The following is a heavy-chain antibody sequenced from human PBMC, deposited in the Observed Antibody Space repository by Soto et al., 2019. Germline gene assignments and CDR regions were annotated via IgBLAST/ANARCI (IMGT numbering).Heavy chain of an antibody. J-gene: IGHJ6*02. CDR2: ISYDGSKK. V-gene: IGHV3-30-3*01. Sequence: QVQLVESGGGVVQPGRSLRLSCAASGFTFSSYAMHWVRQAPGKGLEWVAVISYDGSKKYYADSVKGRFTISRDNSKNTLYLQMNSLRAEDTAVYYCARDIGRFGELSFFANLYYYYYGMDVWGQGTTVTVSS. CDR1: GFTFSSYA. CDR3: ARDIGRFGELSFFANLYYYYYGMDV. D-gene: IGHD3-10*01.